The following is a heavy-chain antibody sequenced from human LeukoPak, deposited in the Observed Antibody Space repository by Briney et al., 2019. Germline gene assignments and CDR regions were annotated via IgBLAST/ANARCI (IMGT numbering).Heavy chain of an antibody. CDR3: AKGVGFTMVDALQD. CDR1: GVTFSRYS. D-gene: IGHD3-10*01. Sequence: GRSLRLSCADSGVTFSRYSMRWVRQAPGKGLEWGAVISYDGSNKYYADSVKGRFTISRDNSKNTLYLQMNSLRAEATAVYYCAKGVGFTMVDALQDWGQGTLVTVSS. J-gene: IGHJ1*01. CDR2: ISYDGSNK. V-gene: IGHV3-30*18.